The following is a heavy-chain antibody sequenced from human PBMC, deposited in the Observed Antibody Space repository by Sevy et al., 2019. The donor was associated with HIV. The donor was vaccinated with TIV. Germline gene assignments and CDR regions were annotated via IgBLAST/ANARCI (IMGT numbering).Heavy chain of an antibody. CDR3: ARDWGTPPTAILYYFDF. Sequence: GESLKISCAASTFTFGHYAMHWVRQAPGKGLQWVAGISYEGSNEYYTDSVKGRFTISRDNSKNTLNLEMNNLRVEDTALYYCARDWGTPPTAILYYFDFWGQGIPVTVFS. CDR1: TFTFGHYA. V-gene: IGHV3-30*04. CDR2: ISYEGSNE. D-gene: IGHD5-18*01. J-gene: IGHJ4*02.